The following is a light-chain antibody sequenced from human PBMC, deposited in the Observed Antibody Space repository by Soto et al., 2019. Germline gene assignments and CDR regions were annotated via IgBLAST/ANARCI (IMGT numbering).Light chain of an antibody. Sequence: EIVLTQSPGTRSLSPGERATLSCRASQSVSSNYLAWYQQKAGQSPRLLISGASSRATGIPDRFSGSGSGTDFTLTISRLEPEDFAVYYCQQYGSSPRTFGQGTKVEIK. V-gene: IGKV3-20*01. J-gene: IGKJ1*01. CDR3: QQYGSSPRT. CDR1: QSVSSNY. CDR2: GAS.